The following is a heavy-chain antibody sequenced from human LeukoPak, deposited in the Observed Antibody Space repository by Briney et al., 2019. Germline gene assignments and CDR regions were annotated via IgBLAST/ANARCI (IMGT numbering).Heavy chain of an antibody. CDR3: ARGARYNWNDQGFDY. CDR1: GFTFSSYG. V-gene: IGHV3-33*01. J-gene: IGHJ4*02. Sequence: GGSLRLSCAASGFTFSSYGMHWVRQAPGKGPEWVAVIWYDGSNKYYAGSVKGRFTISRDNSKNTLYLQMNSLRAEDTAVYYCARGARYNWNDQGFDYWGQGTLVTVSS. D-gene: IGHD1-1*01. CDR2: IWYDGSNK.